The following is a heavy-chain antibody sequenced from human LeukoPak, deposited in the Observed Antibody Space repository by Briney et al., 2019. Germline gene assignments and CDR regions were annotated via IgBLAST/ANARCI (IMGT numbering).Heavy chain of an antibody. V-gene: IGHV4-61*02. CDR1: GGSISSGSYY. CDR2: IYTSGST. J-gene: IGHJ4*02. CDR3: ARDQRDDFWSGYFDY. D-gene: IGHD3-3*01. Sequence: SETLSLTCTVSGGSISSGSYYWSWIRQPAGKGLEWIGRIYTSGSTNYNPPLKSRVTISVDTSKNQFSLKLSSVTAADTAVYYCARDQRDDFWSGYFDYWGQGTLVTVSS.